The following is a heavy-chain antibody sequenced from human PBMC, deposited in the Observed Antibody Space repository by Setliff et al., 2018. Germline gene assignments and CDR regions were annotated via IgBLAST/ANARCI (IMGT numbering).Heavy chain of an antibody. J-gene: IGHJ4*02. CDR1: GFTFSNYA. V-gene: IGHV3-23*01. Sequence: GGSLRLSCAASGFTFSNYAMSWVRQAPGKGLEWVSVITGSGTTTYYADSVKGRFTISRDNSKNTLYLQMNILRPEDTALYFCARDSPIRLGVIPSWGPGTLVTVSS. D-gene: IGHD2-21*01. CDR2: ITGSGTTT. CDR3: ARDSPIRLGVIPS.